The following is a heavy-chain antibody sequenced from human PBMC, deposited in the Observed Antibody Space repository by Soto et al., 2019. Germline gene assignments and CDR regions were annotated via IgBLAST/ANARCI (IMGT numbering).Heavy chain of an antibody. CDR2: IYYSGST. CDR1: GGSISSGGYY. J-gene: IGHJ4*02. V-gene: IGHV4-31*02. D-gene: IGHD5-12*01. Sequence: PSETLSLTXTVSGGSISSGGYYWSWIRQHPGKGLEWIGYIYYSGSTYYNPSLKSRVTISVDTSKNQFSLKLSSVTAADTAVYYCARAKPSGYDSDYWGQGTLVTVSS. CDR3: ARAKPSGYDSDY.